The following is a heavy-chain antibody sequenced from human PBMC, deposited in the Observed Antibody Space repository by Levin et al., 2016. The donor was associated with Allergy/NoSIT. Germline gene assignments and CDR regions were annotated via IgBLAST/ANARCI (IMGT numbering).Heavy chain of an antibody. CDR2: IYPGDSDT. J-gene: IGHJ6*03. CDR1: GYSFTSYW. D-gene: IGHD2-2*01. Sequence: KVSCKGSGYSFTSYWIGWVRQMPGKGLEWMGIIYPGDSDTRYSPSFQGQVTISADKSISTAYLQWSSLKASDTAMYYCARHIPQPYIVVVPAAIDYYYYMDVWGKGTTVTVSS. V-gene: IGHV5-51*01. CDR3: ARHIPQPYIVVVPAAIDYYYYMDV.